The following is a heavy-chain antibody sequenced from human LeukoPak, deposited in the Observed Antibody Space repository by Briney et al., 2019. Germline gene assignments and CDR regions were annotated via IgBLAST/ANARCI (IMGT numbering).Heavy chain of an antibody. CDR3: ARGGSFVVIRHARAYYFDY. J-gene: IGHJ4*02. V-gene: IGHV4-34*01. Sequence: PSETLSLTCAVYGGSFSGYYWSWIRQPPGKGPEWIGEINHSGSTNYNPSLKSRVTISVDTSKNQFSLKLSSVTAADTAVCYCARGGSFVVIRHARAYYFDYWGQGTLVTVSS. D-gene: IGHD1-26*01. CDR1: GGSFSGYY. CDR2: INHSGST.